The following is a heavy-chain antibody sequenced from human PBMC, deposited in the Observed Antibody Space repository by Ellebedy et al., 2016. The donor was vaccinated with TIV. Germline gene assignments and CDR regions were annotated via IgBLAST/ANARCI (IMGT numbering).Heavy chain of an antibody. CDR3: ARATLYNRGDN. D-gene: IGHD1-1*01. V-gene: IGHV3-53*01. CDR1: GFTVSSNY. Sequence: GGSLGLSXAASGFTVSSNYMNWVRQAPGKGLEWVSIIYPDGGAYYAGSVKGRFTISRDSSQNTLSLQMNSLRVEDTAVYYCARATLYNRGDNWGQGTLVTVSA. CDR2: IYPDGGA. J-gene: IGHJ4*02.